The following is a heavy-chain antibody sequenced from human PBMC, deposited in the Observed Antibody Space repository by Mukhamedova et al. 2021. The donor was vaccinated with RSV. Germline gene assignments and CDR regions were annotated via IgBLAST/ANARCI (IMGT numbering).Heavy chain of an antibody. Sequence: VSSISSSSYYIFYADSVKGRFTISRDNSKNSLYLQMNSLRAEDTAVYYCARALRRYGSGNQGDYFDYLGQGTLVTVSS. D-gene: IGHD3-10*01. CDR3: ARALRRYGSGNQGDYFDY. V-gene: IGHV3-21*01. CDR2: ISSSSYYI. J-gene: IGHJ4*02.